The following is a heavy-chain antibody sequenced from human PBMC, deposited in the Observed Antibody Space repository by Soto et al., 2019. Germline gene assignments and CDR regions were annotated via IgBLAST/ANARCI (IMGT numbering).Heavy chain of an antibody. D-gene: IGHD3-10*01. J-gene: IGHJ5*02. CDR1: GGSISSSSYY. Sequence: PSETLSLTCTVSGGSISSSSYYWGWIRQPPGKGLEWIGSIYYSGSTYYNPSLKSRVTISVDTSKNQFSLKLSSVTAADTAVYYCARQVTRQLGEVFFSYNWFDPWGQGTLVTVSS. V-gene: IGHV4-39*01. CDR3: ARQVTRQLGEVFFSYNWFDP. CDR2: IYYSGST.